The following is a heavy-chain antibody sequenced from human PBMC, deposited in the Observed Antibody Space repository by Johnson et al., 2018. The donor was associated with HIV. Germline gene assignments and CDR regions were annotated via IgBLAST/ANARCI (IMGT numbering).Heavy chain of an antibody. D-gene: IGHD1-26*01. Sequence: VQLVESGGGLVNPEGSLRLSCLVSGFTFSDYSLTWAPQAPGKGLEWFGRPTDNLNSYTTKYAPSVKARLTISRDDSKNTLYLQMNSLTPEDTAVYYCASLGGLGGFDVWGQGTMVTVSS. CDR3: ASLGGLGGFDV. CDR1: GFTFSDYS. CDR2: PTDNLNSYTT. J-gene: IGHJ3*01. V-gene: IGHV3-72*01.